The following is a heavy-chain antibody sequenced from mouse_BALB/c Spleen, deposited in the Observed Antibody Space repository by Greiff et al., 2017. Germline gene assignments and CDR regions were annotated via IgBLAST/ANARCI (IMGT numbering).Heavy chain of an antibody. J-gene: IGHJ2*01. V-gene: IGHV1-63*02. CDR1: GYTFTNYW. D-gene: IGHD2-10*02. CDR2: IYPGGGYT. Sequence: QVQLKESGAELVRPGTSVKISCKASGYTFTNYWLGWVKQRPGHGLEWIGDIYPGGGYTNYNEKFKGKATLTADTSSSTAYMQLSSLTSEDSAVYFCARSGYDPLDYWGQGTTLTVSS. CDR3: ARSGYDPLDY.